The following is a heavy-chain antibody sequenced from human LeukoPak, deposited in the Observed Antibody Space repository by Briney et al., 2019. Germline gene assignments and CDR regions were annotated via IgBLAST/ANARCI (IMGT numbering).Heavy chain of an antibody. J-gene: IGHJ4*02. CDR3: ARRSYYYDSSGYDY. CDR2: IYYSGGT. D-gene: IGHD3-22*01. CDR1: GGSISSYY. Sequence: SETLSLTCTVSGGSISSYYWSWIRQPPGKGLEWIGYIYYSGGTNYNRSLKSRVTISVDTSKNQFSLKLSSVTAADTAVYYCARRSYYYDSSGYDYWGQGTLVTVSS. V-gene: IGHV4-59*08.